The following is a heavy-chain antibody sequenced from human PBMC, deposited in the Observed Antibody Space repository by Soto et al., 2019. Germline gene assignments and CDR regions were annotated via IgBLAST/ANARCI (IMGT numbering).Heavy chain of an antibody. CDR1: GGSISSSNW. CDR3: ARVGIVVANTRGGIVN. Sequence: QVQLQESGPGLVKPSGTLSLTCAVSGGSISSSNWWSWVRQPAGKGLEWIGEIYHSGSTNYNPSLKSLVTISVAKSKNRFSLKLSSVTAADTAVYYCARVGIVVANTRGGIVNWGQGTLVTVSS. J-gene: IGHJ4*02. D-gene: IGHD3-22*01. V-gene: IGHV4-4*02. CDR2: IYHSGST.